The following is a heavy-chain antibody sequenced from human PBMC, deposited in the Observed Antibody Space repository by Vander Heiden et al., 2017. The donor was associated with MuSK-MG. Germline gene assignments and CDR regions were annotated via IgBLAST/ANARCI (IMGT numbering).Heavy chain of an antibody. D-gene: IGHD2-15*01. V-gene: IGHV3-33*01. Sequence: QVQLVESGGGVVQPGRSLRLSCAASGFTFSSYGMHWVRQAPGKGLEGVAVIGDDGSNKYYADSVKGRFTISRDNSKNTLYLQMNSLRAEETAVYYCARGKGYCSGGSCYSALYFDYWGQGTLVTVSS. CDR3: ARGKGYCSGGSCYSALYFDY. CDR2: IGDDGSNK. CDR1: GFTFSSYG. J-gene: IGHJ4*02.